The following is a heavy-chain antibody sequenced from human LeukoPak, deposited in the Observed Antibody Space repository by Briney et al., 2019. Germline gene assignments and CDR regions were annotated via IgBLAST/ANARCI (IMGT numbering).Heavy chain of an antibody. Sequence: PSETLSLTCTVSGGSISSHFWSWVRQPPGKGLELIAYIYSTGNINYNPSLKSRVSMSVDTSKNQFSLNLNSVTAADTAVYYCARGNVNTAWNYFGMDVWGQGTTVTVSS. CDR1: GGSISSHF. J-gene: IGHJ6*02. D-gene: IGHD5-18*01. CDR2: IYSTGNI. CDR3: ARGNVNTAWNYFGMDV. V-gene: IGHV4-59*11.